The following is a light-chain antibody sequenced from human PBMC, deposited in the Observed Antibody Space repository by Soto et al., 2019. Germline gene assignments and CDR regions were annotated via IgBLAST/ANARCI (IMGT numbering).Light chain of an antibody. J-gene: IGLJ1*01. V-gene: IGLV2-14*01. Sequence: QSVLTQPASVSGSPGPSITISCTGTSSDGGGYNYVSWYQQHPGKAPKLMIYEVSNRPSGVSNRFSGSKSGNTASLTISGLQAEDEADYYCSSYTSSSTQVFGTGTKVTVL. CDR1: SSDGGGYNY. CDR2: EVS. CDR3: SSYTSSSTQV.